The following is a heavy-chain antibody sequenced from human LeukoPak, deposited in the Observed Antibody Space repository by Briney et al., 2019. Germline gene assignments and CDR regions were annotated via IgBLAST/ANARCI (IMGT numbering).Heavy chain of an antibody. D-gene: IGHD2-21*02. J-gene: IGHJ3*01. CDR2: IDDGGNT. Sequence: SETLSLMCSVYGGSFSDYFSSWIRQPPGKGLEWIGEIDDGGNTNYNPSLMSRVIVAMERSKKQFSLVMRSVTASDTAVYYCARFSRITWGDWGDAFDVWGQGATVIVSS. CDR1: GGSFSDYF. V-gene: IGHV4-34*01. CDR3: ARFSRITWGDWGDAFDV.